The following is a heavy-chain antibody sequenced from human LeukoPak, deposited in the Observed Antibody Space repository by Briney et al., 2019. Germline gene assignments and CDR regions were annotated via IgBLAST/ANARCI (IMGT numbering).Heavy chain of an antibody. CDR3: ATKPADYGDYAYFDL. Sequence: SETLSLTCTVSGGSISSYYWSWIRQPPGKGLEWIGYIYYSGSTNYNPSLKSRVTISVDTSKNQFSLKLSSVTAADTAVYYCATKPADYGDYAYFDLWGRGTLVTVSS. CDR1: GGSISSYY. CDR2: IYYSGST. J-gene: IGHJ2*01. D-gene: IGHD4-17*01. V-gene: IGHV4-59*08.